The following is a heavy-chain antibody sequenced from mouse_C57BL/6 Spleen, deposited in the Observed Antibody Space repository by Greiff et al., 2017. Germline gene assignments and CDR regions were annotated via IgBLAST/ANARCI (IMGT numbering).Heavy chain of an antibody. V-gene: IGHV1-64*01. CDR3: ARGDWSTVFFDY. Sequence: QVQLQQSGAELVKPGASVKLSCKASGYTFTSYWMHWVKQRPGQGLEWIGMIHPNSGSTNYNEKFKSKATLTVDKSSSTAYMQLSSLTSEDSAVYYCARGDWSTVFFDYWGQGTTLTVSS. CDR1: GYTFTSYW. CDR2: IHPNSGST. D-gene: IGHD1-1*01. J-gene: IGHJ2*01.